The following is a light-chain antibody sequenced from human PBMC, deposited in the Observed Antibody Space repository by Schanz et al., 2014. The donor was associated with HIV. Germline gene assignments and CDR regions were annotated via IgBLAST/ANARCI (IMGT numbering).Light chain of an antibody. CDR2: AAS. Sequence: DIQMTQSPSTLSASVGDRVTITCRASQTISNSLAWYQQRPGKAPKVLIYAASTLQRGVPSRFSGSGSGTEFTLTISSLQPDDFATYYCQQYHTYPWTFGQGTKVEIK. CDR3: QQYHTYPWT. J-gene: IGKJ1*01. V-gene: IGKV1-9*01. CDR1: QTISNS.